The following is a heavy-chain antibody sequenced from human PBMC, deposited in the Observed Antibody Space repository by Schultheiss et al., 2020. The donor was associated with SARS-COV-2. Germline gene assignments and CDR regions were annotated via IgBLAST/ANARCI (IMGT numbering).Heavy chain of an antibody. CDR3: AREGGSYLADAFDI. J-gene: IGHJ3*02. CDR1: GGSFSGYY. V-gene: IGHV4-34*01. CDR2: INHSGST. Sequence: GSLRLSCAVYGGSFSGYYWSWIRQSPGKGLEWIGEINHSGSTNYNPSLKSRVTISVDKSKNQFSLMLSSLTAADTAVYYCAREGGSYLADAFDIWGQGTMVTVSS. D-gene: IGHD1-26*01.